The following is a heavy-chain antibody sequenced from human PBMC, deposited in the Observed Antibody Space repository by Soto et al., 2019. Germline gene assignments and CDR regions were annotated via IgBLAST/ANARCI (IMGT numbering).Heavy chain of an antibody. Sequence: PGGSLRLSCAASGFTFSSYGMHWVRQAPGKGLEWVAVISYDGSNKYYADSAKGRFTISRDNSKNTLYLQMNSLRAEDTAVYYCAKDGGSYDWNFFDYWGQGTLVTVSS. V-gene: IGHV3-30*18. CDR3: AKDGGSYDWNFFDY. CDR1: GFTFSSYG. CDR2: ISYDGSNK. J-gene: IGHJ4*02. D-gene: IGHD1-20*01.